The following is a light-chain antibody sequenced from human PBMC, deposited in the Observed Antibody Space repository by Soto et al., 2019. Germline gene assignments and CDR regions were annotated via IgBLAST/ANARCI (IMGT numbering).Light chain of an antibody. Sequence: QLVLTQPASVSGSPGQSITISCTGTSSDVGGYNYVSWYQQHPGKAPKLMIYDVSSRPSGVSNRFSGSKSGNTASLTISGLQAEDEADYYCSSYTSSSTLLGGGTQLTVL. CDR3: SSYTSSSTL. J-gene: IGLJ2*01. CDR1: SSDVGGYNY. V-gene: IGLV2-14*03. CDR2: DVS.